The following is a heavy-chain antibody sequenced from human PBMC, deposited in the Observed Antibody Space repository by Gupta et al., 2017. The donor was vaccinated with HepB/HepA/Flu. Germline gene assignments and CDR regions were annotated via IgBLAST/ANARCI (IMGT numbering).Heavy chain of an antibody. V-gene: IGHV3-21*01. J-gene: IGHJ6*02. CDR2: ISSSSSYI. D-gene: IGHD1-7*01. CDR1: GFTFSSYR. Sequence: EVQLVESGGGLVKPGGSLRLSCAASGFTFSSYRMNWVRQAPGKGLEWVSSISSSSSYIYYADSVKGRFTISRDNAKNSLYLQMNSLRAEDTAVYYCASIPKTGTTYYYGMDVWGQGTTVTVSS. CDR3: ASIPKTGTTYYYGMDV.